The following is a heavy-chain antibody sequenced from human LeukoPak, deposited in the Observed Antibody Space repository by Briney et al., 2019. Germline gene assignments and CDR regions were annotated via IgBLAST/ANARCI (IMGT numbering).Heavy chain of an antibody. J-gene: IGHJ4*02. V-gene: IGHV4-59*01. CDR1: GGSISPYY. CDR3: ARKTSSSWAFDY. Sequence: PSETLSLTCTVSGGSISPYYWSWIRQPPGKGLECIGYISYSGGTSYNPSLKSRVTISVDTSKNQFSLKLSSVTAADTAVYYCARKTSSSWAFDYWGQGTLVTVSS. D-gene: IGHD6-13*01. CDR2: ISYSGGT.